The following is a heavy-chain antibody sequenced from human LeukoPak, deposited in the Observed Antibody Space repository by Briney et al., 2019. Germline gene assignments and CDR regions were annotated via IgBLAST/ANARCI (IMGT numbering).Heavy chain of an antibody. CDR2: INWSGGST. CDR1: GFTFDDYG. Sequence: GGSLRLSCAASGFTFDDYGMTWVRQAPGKGREWVSVINWSGGSTGYADSVKGRFTISRDNAKNSLYLQMNSLRAEDTALYYCARLLSGYYYDYWGQGTLVTVSS. V-gene: IGHV3-20*04. CDR3: ARLLSGYYYDY. J-gene: IGHJ4*02. D-gene: IGHD3-22*01.